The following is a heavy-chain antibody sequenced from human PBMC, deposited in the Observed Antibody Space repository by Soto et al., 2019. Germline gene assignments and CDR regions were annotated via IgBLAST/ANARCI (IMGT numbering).Heavy chain of an antibody. D-gene: IGHD6-19*01. CDR2: IYYSGST. V-gene: IGHV4-39*01. CDR1: GGSISSSSYY. Sequence: QLQLQESGPGLVKPSETLSLTCTVSGGSISSSSYYWGWIRQPPGKGLEWIGSIYYSGSTYYNPSLKSRVTISVDTSKNQFSLKLSSVTAADTAVYYCASRSSSGWYGRWYNWFDPWGQGTLVTVSS. CDR3: ASRSSSGWYGRWYNWFDP. J-gene: IGHJ5*02.